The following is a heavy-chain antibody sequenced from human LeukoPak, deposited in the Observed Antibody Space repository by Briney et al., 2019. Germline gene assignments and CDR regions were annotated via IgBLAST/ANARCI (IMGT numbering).Heavy chain of an antibody. V-gene: IGHV4-34*01. CDR3: ARIGAEYSSSWPADYYFDY. CDR2: TNHSGST. CDR1: GGSFSGYY. D-gene: IGHD6-13*01. J-gene: IGHJ4*02. Sequence: SETLSLTCAVYGGSFSGYYWSWIRQPPGKGLEWIGETNHSGSTNYNPSLKSRVTISVDTSRNQFSLKLSSVTAADTAVYYCARIGAEYSSSWPADYYFDYWGQGTLVTVSS.